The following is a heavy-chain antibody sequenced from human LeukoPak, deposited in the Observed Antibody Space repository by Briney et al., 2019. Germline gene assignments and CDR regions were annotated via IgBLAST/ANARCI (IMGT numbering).Heavy chain of an antibody. CDR2: IYHSGST. D-gene: IGHD2-15*01. J-gene: IGHJ4*02. Sequence: SETLSLTCAVSGGSISSSNWWSWVRQPPGKGLEWIGEIYHSGSTNYNPSLKSRVTISVDKSKNQFSLKLSSVTAADTAVYYCARLGYCSGGSCYGGHWGQGTLVTVSS. CDR1: GGSISSSNW. CDR3: ARLGYCSGGSCYGGH. V-gene: IGHV4-4*02.